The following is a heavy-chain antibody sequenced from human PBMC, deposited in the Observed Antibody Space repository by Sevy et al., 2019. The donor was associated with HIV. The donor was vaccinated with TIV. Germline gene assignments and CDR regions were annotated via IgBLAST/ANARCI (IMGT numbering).Heavy chain of an antibody. D-gene: IGHD4-17*01. CDR1: GFAFTNYYA. Sequence: GGSLRLSCAASGFAFTNYYAMHWVRQAPGKGLEWVSLISYDGSDKYYADSVKGRFTISRDNFKNTLYLQMNSLQTEDTAVYYCARPRANYVDHYFFYAMDVWGQGTTVTVSS. CDR3: ARPRANYVDHYFFYAMDV. J-gene: IGHJ6*02. CDR2: ISYDGSDK. V-gene: IGHV3-30-3*01.